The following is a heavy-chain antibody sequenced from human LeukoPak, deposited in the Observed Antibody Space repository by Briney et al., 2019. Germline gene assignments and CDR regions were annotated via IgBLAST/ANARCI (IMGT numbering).Heavy chain of an antibody. CDR1: GFTFSSYA. V-gene: IGHV3-64*01. D-gene: IGHD3-3*01. CDR2: ISSNGGST. CDR3: ARGSRKLLRFLGQSKWFDP. Sequence: GGSLRLSCAASGFTFSSYAMHWVRQAPGKGLEYVSAISSNGGSTYYANSVKGRFTISRDNSKNTLYLQMGSLRAEDMAVYYCARGSRKLLRFLGQSKWFDPWGQGTLVTVSS. J-gene: IGHJ5*02.